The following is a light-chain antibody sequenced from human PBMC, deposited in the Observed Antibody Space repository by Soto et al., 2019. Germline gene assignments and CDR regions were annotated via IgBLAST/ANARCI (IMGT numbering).Light chain of an antibody. CDR1: QSVRGN. J-gene: IGKJ1*01. CDR2: DAS. CDR3: QQYDNWPLWT. V-gene: IGKV3-15*01. Sequence: EIVMTQSPATLSVSPGERATLSCRASQSVRGNLAWFQQKPGQAPRLLIFDASTRATDVPARFSGSGSGTELTLTISSLQSEDFAVNYCQQYDNWPLWTFGQGTKVEIK.